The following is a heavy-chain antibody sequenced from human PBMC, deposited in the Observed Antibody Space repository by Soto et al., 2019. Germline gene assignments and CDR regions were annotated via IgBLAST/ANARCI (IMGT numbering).Heavy chain of an antibody. CDR1: GGSFSGYY. CDR3: ARESHDILTGPPWVWYFDL. D-gene: IGHD3-9*01. CDR2: INDRGSI. Sequence: QVQLQPWGAGPLRPLETLSLTCGVSGGSFSGYYWAWIRQSPGKGMEWIGEINDRGSINYNTSLKSRVRISVDTSKNHYSLNLRSVTAADTAVYYCARESHDILTGPPWVWYFDLWGRGTLVTVSS. V-gene: IGHV4-34*01. J-gene: IGHJ2*01.